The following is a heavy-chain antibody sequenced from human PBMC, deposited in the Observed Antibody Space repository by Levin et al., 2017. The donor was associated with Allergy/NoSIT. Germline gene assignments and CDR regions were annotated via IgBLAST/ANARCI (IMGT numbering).Heavy chain of an antibody. Sequence: PGGSLRLSCAASGFAFSRYSLNWVRQAPGKGLEWLSYISTSTTTKYYADSVRGRFTISRDNAKNSLYLQMNSLRDEDTAMDYCVTEEGWWPPYYLEYWGQGTLVTVSS. CDR3: VTEEGWWPPYYLEY. CDR2: ISTSTTTK. CDR1: GFAFSRYS. D-gene: IGHD2-15*01. V-gene: IGHV3-48*02. J-gene: IGHJ4*02.